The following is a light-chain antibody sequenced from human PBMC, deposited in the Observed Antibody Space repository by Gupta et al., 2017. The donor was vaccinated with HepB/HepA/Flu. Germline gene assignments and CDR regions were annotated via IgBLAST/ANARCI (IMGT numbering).Light chain of an antibody. CDR1: QSVGSK. CDR2: DTF. J-gene: IGKJ1*01. CDR3: QQYNNWPET. V-gene: IGKV3-15*01. Sequence: EIVMTQSPATLSVSPGERATLSCRASQSVGSKLAWYQQKPGQAPRLLINDTFTGASGIPARFSGSESWTEFTLTISSLQSEDFAVYYCQQYNNWPETFGQGTKVEIK.